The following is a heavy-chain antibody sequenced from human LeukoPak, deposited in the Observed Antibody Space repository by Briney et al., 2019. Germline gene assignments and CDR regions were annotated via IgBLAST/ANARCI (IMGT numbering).Heavy chain of an antibody. CDR1: GGSISSYY. CDR2: IYYSGST. D-gene: IGHD2-2*02. CDR3: AREIVVVPAAIKGNWFDP. V-gene: IGHV4-59*01. Sequence: SETLSLTCTVSGGSISSYYWSWLRQPPGKGLEWIGYIYYSGSTNYNPSLKSRVTISVDTSKNQFSLKLSSVTAADTAVYYCAREIVVVPAAIKGNWFDPWGQGTLVTVSS. J-gene: IGHJ5*02.